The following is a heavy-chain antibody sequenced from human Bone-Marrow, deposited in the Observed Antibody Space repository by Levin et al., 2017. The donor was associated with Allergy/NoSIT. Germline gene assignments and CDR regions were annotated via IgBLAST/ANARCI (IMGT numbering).Heavy chain of an antibody. CDR1: GFTFRSHS. Sequence: GGSLRLSCAASGFTFRSHSMNWVRQAPGKGLEWVSYISTSSGTIYYAESVKGRFTISRDNARNSLYLQMDSLRAEDTAVYYCARQLGNFWSGYNYFDYWGQGTLVTVSS. D-gene: IGHD3-3*01. CDR3: ARQLGNFWSGYNYFDY. J-gene: IGHJ4*02. V-gene: IGHV3-48*04. CDR2: ISTSSGTI.